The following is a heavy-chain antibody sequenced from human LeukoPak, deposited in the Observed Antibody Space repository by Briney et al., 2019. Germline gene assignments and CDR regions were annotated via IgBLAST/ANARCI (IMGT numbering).Heavy chain of an antibody. CDR1: GYTFTSYY. J-gene: IGHJ4*02. CDR3: ARDLSGYCSSTSCYAFADFDY. Sequence: ASVKVSCKASGYTFTSYYMHWVRPAPGQGLEWMGWINPNSGGTNYAQKFQGRVTMTRDTSISTAYMELSRLRSDDTAVYYCARDLSGYCSSTSCYAFADFDYWGQGTLVTVSS. CDR2: INPNSGGT. V-gene: IGHV1-2*02. D-gene: IGHD2-2*01.